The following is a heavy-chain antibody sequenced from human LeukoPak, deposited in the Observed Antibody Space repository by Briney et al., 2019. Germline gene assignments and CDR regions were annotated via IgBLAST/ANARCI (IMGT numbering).Heavy chain of an antibody. CDR2: INPNSGGT. D-gene: IGHD4-11*01. CDR1: GYTFTVYY. Sequence: ASVKVSCTASGYTFTVYYIHWVRQAPGQGLEWMGRINPNSGGTNYAQKFQGRVTMTRDTSISTAYMELSRLRSDDTAVYYCARDPRGYSNQYYYCMDVWGDGTTVTVSS. V-gene: IGHV1-2*02. J-gene: IGHJ6*03. CDR3: ARDPRGYSNQYYYCMDV.